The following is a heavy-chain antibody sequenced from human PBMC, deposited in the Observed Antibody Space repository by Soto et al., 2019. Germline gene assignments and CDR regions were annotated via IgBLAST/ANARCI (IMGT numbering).Heavy chain of an antibody. D-gene: IGHD6-13*01. V-gene: IGHV3-23*01. CDR1: GFTFSSYA. CDR2: ISGSGGST. J-gene: IGHJ1*01. CDR3: AKDRRGFGIAAAGTAGYFQH. Sequence: GGSLRLSCAASGFTFSSYAMSWVRQAPGKGLEWVSAISGSGGSTYYADSVKGRFTISRDNSKNTLYLQMNSLRAEDTAVYYCAKDRRGFGIAAAGTAGYFQHWGQGTLVTVSS.